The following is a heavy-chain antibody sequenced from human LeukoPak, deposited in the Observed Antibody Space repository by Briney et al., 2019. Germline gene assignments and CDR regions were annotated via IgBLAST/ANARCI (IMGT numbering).Heavy chain of an antibody. J-gene: IGHJ4*02. CDR1: GFTFNSSA. D-gene: IGHD6-19*01. CDR3: AADLIAVTGSWY. V-gene: IGHV1-58*02. Sequence: SVKVSCKASGFTFNSSAMQWVRQARSKPPEWIGCIAVGSGNTKYAQRFQERVTITRDMSTNIAHLELSGLRSEDTAVYYCAADLIAVTGSWYWGQGTLVTVSS. CDR2: IAVGSGNT.